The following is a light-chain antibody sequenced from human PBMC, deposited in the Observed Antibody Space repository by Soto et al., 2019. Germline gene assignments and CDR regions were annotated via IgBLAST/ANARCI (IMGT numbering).Light chain of an antibody. J-gene: IGKJ5*01. Sequence: DIQMTQSPSSLSASVGDRVTITYQASQDISNYLNWYQQKPGKAPKLLIYDASSLETGVPSRFSGSGSGPDFTFTISSLQPEDIVTYYCQQYGTLPRTFGQGTRLEIK. V-gene: IGKV1-33*01. CDR1: QDISNY. CDR3: QQYGTLPRT. CDR2: DAS.